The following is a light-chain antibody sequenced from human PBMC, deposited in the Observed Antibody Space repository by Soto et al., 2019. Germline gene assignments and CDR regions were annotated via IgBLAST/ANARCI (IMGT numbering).Light chain of an antibody. Sequence: AIQLTQSPSSLSASVGDRVTITCRASQGISSALAWYQQKPGKAPKLLIYDASSLESGVPSRFSGSGYGTDFTLTISSLQPEDFATYYCQQFNSYLFTFGGGTKVEIK. CDR2: DAS. CDR3: QQFNSYLFT. J-gene: IGKJ4*01. V-gene: IGKV1-13*02. CDR1: QGISSA.